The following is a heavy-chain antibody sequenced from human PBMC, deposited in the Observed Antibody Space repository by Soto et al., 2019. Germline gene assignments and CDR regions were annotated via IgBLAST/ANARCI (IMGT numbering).Heavy chain of an antibody. J-gene: IGHJ6*02. CDR2: IWYDGSNK. V-gene: IGHV3-33*01. Sequence: PGGSLRLSCAASGFTFSSYGMHLVRQAPGKGLEWVACIWYDGSNKYYADSVEGRFTISRDNSKNTLYLQMNSLRAEDTAVYYCARDSGTAYYYYGMDVWGQGTTVTVSS. CDR1: GFTFSSYG. D-gene: IGHD1-26*01. CDR3: ARDSGTAYYYYGMDV.